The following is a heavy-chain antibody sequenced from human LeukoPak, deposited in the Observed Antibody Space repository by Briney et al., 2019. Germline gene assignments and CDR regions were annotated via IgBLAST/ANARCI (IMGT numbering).Heavy chain of an antibody. CDR2: IYYRGTT. Sequence: SETLSLTCTVSGGSISSYYWTWIRQPPGKGLEWIGYIYYRGTTNYNPSLKSRVTISVHTSKNQFSLKLSSVTAADTAVYYCASHAWGGYDYYWGQGTLVTVSS. CDR3: ASHAWGGYDYY. J-gene: IGHJ4*02. CDR1: GGSISSYY. D-gene: IGHD5-12*01. V-gene: IGHV4-59*01.